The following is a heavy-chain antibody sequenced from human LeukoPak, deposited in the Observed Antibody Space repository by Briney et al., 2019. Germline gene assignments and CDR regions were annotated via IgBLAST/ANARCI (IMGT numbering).Heavy chain of an antibody. CDR1: GYTFTSYN. V-gene: IGHV1-8*01. Sequence: ASVKVSFKASGYTFTSYNINWVRQATGQGLEWMGWMNPNSGNTGYAQKFQGRVTMTRNTSISTAYMELSSLRSEDTAVYYCARVVAARDYYYYYYMDVWGKGTTVTVSS. CDR3: ARVVAARDYYYYYYMDV. D-gene: IGHD6-6*01. CDR2: MNPNSGNT. J-gene: IGHJ6*03.